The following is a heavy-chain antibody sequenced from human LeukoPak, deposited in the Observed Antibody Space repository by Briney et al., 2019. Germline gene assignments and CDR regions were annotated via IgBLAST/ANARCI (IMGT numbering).Heavy chain of an antibody. CDR3: GRGNGHAFDI. Sequence: GGSLRLSCAASGFTFSSYWMHWDRQAPGKGLVWVSHINTDGSTTTYTDSVKGRFTISRDNAKNTLYLQMNSLRAEDTAVYYCGRGNGHAFDIWGQGTMVTVSS. CDR2: INTDGSTT. V-gene: IGHV3-74*01. D-gene: IGHD2-8*01. CDR1: GFTFSSYW. J-gene: IGHJ3*02.